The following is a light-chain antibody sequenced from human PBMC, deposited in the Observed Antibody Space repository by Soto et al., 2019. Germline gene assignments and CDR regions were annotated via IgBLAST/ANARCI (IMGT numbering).Light chain of an antibody. CDR3: CSYAGSDVCV. J-gene: IGLJ1*01. CDR1: NTDIGNYKI. V-gene: IGLV2-23*02. Sequence: QSALTQPASVSGSPGQSITISCTGSNTDIGNYKIVSWYQQHPGKAPKLIIYEVTKRPSGVSNRFSGSKSGNTASLTISGLQAEDEADYHCCSYAGSDVCVFGSGTKVTVL. CDR2: EVT.